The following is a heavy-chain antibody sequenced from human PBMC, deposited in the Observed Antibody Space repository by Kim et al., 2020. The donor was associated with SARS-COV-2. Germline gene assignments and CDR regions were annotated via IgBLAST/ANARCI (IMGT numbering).Heavy chain of an antibody. CDR1: GGSISSSSYY. V-gene: IGHV4-39*01. Sequence: SETLSLTCTVSGGSISSSSYYWGWIRQPPGKGLEWIGSIYYSGSTYYNPSLKSRVTISVDTSKNQFSLKLSSVTAADTAVYYCARLLISSGWGHYYYYGMDVWGQGTTVTVSS. CDR3: ARLLISSGWGHYYYYGMDV. D-gene: IGHD6-19*01. CDR2: IYYSGST. J-gene: IGHJ6*02.